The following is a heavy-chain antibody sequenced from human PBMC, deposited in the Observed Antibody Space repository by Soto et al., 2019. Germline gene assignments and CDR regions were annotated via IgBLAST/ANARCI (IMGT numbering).Heavy chain of an antibody. J-gene: IGHJ4*02. CDR2: IYYSGTT. V-gene: IGHV4-61*01. CDR1: GDSVSNDNYY. Sequence: SEPLSLTCAFSGDSVSNDNYYWSWIRQPPGKGLEWIGYIYYSGTTNYNSYLKSRLSLSVDMSKNQFSLKLASVTAADTAVYFCARSQRGRTAFTFDYWGQGALVTVSS. CDR3: ARSQRGRTAFTFDY. D-gene: IGHD3-16*01.